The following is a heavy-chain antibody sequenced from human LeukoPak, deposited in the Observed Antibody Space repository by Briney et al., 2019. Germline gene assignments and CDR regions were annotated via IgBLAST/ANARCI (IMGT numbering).Heavy chain of an antibody. CDR2: IVVGSGNT. D-gene: IGHD3-3*01. Sequence: ASVKASSKASGFTSTTSAMQWVRQARAQRLEWIGWIVVGSGNTNYAQKFQERVTITRDMSTSTAYMELSSLRSEDTAVYYCAADNPLSVLRFYHWGQGTLVTVSS. CDR3: AADNPLSVLRFYH. CDR1: GFTSTTSA. J-gene: IGHJ4*02. V-gene: IGHV1-58*02.